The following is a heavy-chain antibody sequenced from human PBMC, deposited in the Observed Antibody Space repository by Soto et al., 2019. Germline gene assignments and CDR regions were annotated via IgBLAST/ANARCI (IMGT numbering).Heavy chain of an antibody. J-gene: IGHJ4*02. Sequence: PGGSLRLSCTASGFPFMNVWMSWVRQAPGQGLEWLGRIKSKTDGETTEYAAPVKGRFSISRDDSKNTLFLQMNNLEIADTGTYYCEPMYEGQQYSIDYWGQGTLVTVSS. CDR1: GFPFMNVW. D-gene: IGHD2-21*01. CDR3: EPMYEGQQYSIDY. CDR2: IKSKTDGETT. V-gene: IGHV3-15*01.